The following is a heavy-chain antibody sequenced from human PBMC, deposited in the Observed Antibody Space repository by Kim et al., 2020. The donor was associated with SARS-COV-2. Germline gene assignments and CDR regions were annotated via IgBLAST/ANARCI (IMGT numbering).Heavy chain of an antibody. CDR2: IWYDGSTK. CDR1: GFTFSSYA. CDR3: AKAYRWHYYGMDV. D-gene: IGHD3-16*02. V-gene: IGHV3-33*03. Sequence: GGSLRLSCAASGFTFSSYAMHWVRQAPGKGLEWVAFIWYDGSTKYYADSVKGRFTISRDNAKNTLYLQMNSLRAEDTAVYYCAKAYRWHYYGMDVWGQVTTGTVSS. J-gene: IGHJ6*02.